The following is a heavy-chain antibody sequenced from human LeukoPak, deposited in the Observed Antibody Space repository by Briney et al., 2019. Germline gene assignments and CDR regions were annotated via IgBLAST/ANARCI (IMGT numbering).Heavy chain of an antibody. V-gene: IGHV3-23*01. CDR2: ISGSGGST. CDR3: AKDVWHSSGHWIRSYY. CDR1: GFTFSSYA. D-gene: IGHD3-22*01. J-gene: IGHJ4*02. Sequence: GGSLRLSCAASGFTFSSYAISWVRQAPGKGLEWVSAISGSGGSTYYADSVKGRFTISRDNSKNTLYLQMNSLRAEDTAVYYCAKDVWHSSGHWIRSYYWGQGTLVTVSS.